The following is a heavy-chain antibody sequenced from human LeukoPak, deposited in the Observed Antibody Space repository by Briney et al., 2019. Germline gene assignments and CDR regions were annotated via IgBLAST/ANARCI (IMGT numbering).Heavy chain of an antibody. V-gene: IGHV3-23*01. CDR1: GFTFSAFA. Sequence: GGSLRLSCAASGFTFSAFAMTWVRQAPRSGLEWVSAISGSGGLTYYADSVKGRFTISRDNSKSTLYLHMNGLRAEDTALYYCAKDQGNDYGYQLHHWGQGTLVTVSS. CDR2: ISGSGGLT. CDR3: AKDQGNDYGYQLHH. D-gene: IGHD4/OR15-4a*01. J-gene: IGHJ1*01.